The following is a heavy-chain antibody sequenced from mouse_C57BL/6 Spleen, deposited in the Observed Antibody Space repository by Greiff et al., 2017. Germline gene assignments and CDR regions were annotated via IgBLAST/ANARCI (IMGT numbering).Heavy chain of an antibody. V-gene: IGHV3-6*01. CDR3: SRDGYDVECAMDY. Sequence: EVQLQQSGPGLVKPSQSLSLTCSVTGYSITSGYYWNWIRQFPGNKLEWMGYISYDGSNNYNPSLKNRISITRDTSKNQFFLKLNSVTTEDTATYYCSRDGYDVECAMDYWGQGTSGTVSS. CDR1: GYSITSGYY. D-gene: IGHD2-2*01. CDR2: ISYDGSN. J-gene: IGHJ4*01.